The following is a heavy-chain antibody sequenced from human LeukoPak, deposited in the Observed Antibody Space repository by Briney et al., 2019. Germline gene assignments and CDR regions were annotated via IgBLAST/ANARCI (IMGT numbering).Heavy chain of an antibody. V-gene: IGHV4-39*01. CDR2: IYYSGST. CDR1: GGSISSSSYY. Sequence: SETLSLTCTVSGGSISSSSYYWGWIRQPPGKGLEWIGSIYYSGSTYYNPSLKSRVTISVDTSKKQFSLKLSSVTAADTAVYYCVASYDFRFEPWGQGTLVTVSS. J-gene: IGHJ5*02. D-gene: IGHD3-3*01. CDR3: VASYDFRFEP.